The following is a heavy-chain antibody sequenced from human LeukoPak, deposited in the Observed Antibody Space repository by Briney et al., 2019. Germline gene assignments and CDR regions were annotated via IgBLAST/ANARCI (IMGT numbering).Heavy chain of an antibody. J-gene: IGHJ4*02. CDR1: GFTFSSYC. Sequence: GGSLRLSCAAAGFTFSSYCMHWVRQAPGKGLMGVSRINGDETSTNYADSVKGRFTISRDNAKNTLYLQLSSLRAEDTAVYSCARGISVAGSVYFHYWGQGTLVTVSS. CDR2: INGDETST. CDR3: ARGISVAGSVYFHY. D-gene: IGHD6-19*01. V-gene: IGHV3-74*01.